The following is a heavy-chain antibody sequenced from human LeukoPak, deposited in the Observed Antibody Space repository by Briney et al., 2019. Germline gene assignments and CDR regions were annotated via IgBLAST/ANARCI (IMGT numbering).Heavy chain of an antibody. D-gene: IGHD2-15*01. J-gene: IGHJ4*02. V-gene: IGHV3-23*01. CDR3: VRDHVHCRGGSCYGDH. CDR2: IEIGGDGA. CDR1: GFTFSSYA. Sequence: GGSLRPSCAASGFTFSSYAMSWVRQAPGKGLEWVSAIEIGGDGAYHADSVKGRFTISRDNSKNTLYLQMSSLRAHDTAVYYCVRDHVHCRGGSCYGDHWGQGALVTVSS.